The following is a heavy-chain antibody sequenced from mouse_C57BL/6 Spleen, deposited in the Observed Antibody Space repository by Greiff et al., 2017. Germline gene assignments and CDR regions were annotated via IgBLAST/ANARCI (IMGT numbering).Heavy chain of an antibody. CDR2: IDPSDSYT. Sequence: VQLQQPGAELVRPGTSVKLSCKASGYTFTSYWMHWVKQRPGQGLEWIGVIDPSDSYTNYNQKFKGKATLTVDTSSSTAYMQLSSLTSEDSAVYYCASSSGYAMDYWGQGTSVTVSS. V-gene: IGHV1-59*01. J-gene: IGHJ4*01. D-gene: IGHD3-2*02. CDR1: GYTFTSYW. CDR3: ASSSGYAMDY.